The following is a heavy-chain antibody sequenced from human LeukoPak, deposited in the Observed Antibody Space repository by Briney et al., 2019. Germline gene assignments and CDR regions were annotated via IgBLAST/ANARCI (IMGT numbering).Heavy chain of an antibody. CDR3: ARGKRRFDY. CDR1: GFNFSDYY. J-gene: IGHJ4*02. Sequence: GGSLRLSCAASGFNFSDYYMSWIRQAPGKGLEWVSYISSSGFSTYYAGSVKGRFTISRDNARNSLYLQMNSLAPEDTALYYCARGKRRFDYWDQGTLVSVSS. CDR2: ISSSGFST. V-gene: IGHV3-11*01.